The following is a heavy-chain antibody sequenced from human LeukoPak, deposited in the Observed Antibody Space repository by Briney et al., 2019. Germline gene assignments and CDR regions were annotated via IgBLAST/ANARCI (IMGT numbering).Heavy chain of an antibody. J-gene: IGHJ4*02. V-gene: IGHV3-30*18. CDR2: ISYDGSNK. Sequence: GGSLRLSCAASGFTFSSYGMHWVRQAPGKGLEWVAVISYDGSNKYYADSVKGRFTISRDNSKNPLYLQMNSLRAEDTAVYYCAKDLFPYCSGGSCYVLDYWGQGTLVTVSS. D-gene: IGHD2-15*01. CDR3: AKDLFPYCSGGSCYVLDY. CDR1: GFTFSSYG.